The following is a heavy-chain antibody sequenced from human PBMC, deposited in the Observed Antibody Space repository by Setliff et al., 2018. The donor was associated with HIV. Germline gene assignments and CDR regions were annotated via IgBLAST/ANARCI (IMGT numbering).Heavy chain of an antibody. CDR2: IYYRSKWYS. CDR1: GDSVLSSRAA. CDR3: ARDCDPSRYYYLSLFDF. V-gene: IGHV6-1*01. J-gene: IGHJ4*02. Sequence: SQTLSLTCAISGDSVLSSRAAWNWIRQSPSGGLEWLGRIYYRSKWYSEYAVSVKSRLTIKPDTLENSFSLQLSSVTPEDTAVYFCARDCDPSRYYYLSLFDFWGQGTPVTVSS. D-gene: IGHD3-22*01.